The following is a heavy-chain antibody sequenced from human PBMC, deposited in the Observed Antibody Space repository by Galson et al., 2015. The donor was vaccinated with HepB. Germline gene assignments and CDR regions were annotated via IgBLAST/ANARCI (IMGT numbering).Heavy chain of an antibody. CDR3: ASSDYYGSGSYYRLDAFDI. Sequence: SVKVSCKASGGTFSSYAISWVRQAPGQGLEWMGGIIPIFGTANYAQKFQGRVTITADESTSTAYMELSSLRSEDTAVYYCASSDYYGSGSYYRLDAFDIWGQGTMVTGSS. D-gene: IGHD3-10*01. V-gene: IGHV1-69*13. J-gene: IGHJ3*02. CDR2: IIPIFGTA. CDR1: GGTFSSYA.